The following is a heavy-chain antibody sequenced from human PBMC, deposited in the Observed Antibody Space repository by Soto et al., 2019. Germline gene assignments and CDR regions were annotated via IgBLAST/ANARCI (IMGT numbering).Heavy chain of an antibody. CDR3: ARGRYGDY. V-gene: IGHV1-18*01. CDR2: ISAHNGNT. Sequence: QVHLVQSGAEVKRPGASVKVSCKGSGYTFTTYGITWVRQAPGQGLEWVGWISAHNGNTNYAQKLQGRVPVTRDTSTSTAYMELRSLRSDDTAVYYCARGRYGDYWGQGALVTVSS. J-gene: IGHJ4*02. CDR1: GYTFTTYG. D-gene: IGHD1-1*01.